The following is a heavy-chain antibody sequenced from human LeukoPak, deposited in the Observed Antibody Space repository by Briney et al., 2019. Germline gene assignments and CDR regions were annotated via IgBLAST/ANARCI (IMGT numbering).Heavy chain of an antibody. D-gene: IGHD3-10*01. V-gene: IGHV3-21*01. J-gene: IGHJ4*02. CDR3: ASTNHYYGSGTYDYYFDY. Sequence: GGSLRLSCAASGFTFSSYAMSWVRQAPGKGLEWVLAISSGSDYIYYADSVKGRFTISRDNAKNSLYLQMTSLRAEDTAVYYCASTNHYYGSGTYDYYFDYWGQGTLLTVSS. CDR1: GFTFSSYA. CDR2: ISSGSDYI.